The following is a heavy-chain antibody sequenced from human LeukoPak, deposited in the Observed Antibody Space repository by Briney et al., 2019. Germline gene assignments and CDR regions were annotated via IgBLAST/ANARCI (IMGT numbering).Heavy chain of an antibody. CDR3: ARQGYSSGYYFDS. CDR2: IYYSGST. CDR1: GGSISTGSYF. V-gene: IGHV4-39*01. D-gene: IGHD5-18*01. Sequence: SETLSLTCTVSGGSISTGSYFWGWIRQPPGKGLEWIGSIYYSGSTYYSPSLRSRVTISVDTSRNQFSLELRTVTAANTAVYCCARQGYSSGYYFDSWGQGTLVTVSS. J-gene: IGHJ4*02.